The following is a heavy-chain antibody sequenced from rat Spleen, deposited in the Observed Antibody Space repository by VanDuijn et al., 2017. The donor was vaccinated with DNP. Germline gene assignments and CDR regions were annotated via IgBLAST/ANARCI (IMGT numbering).Heavy chain of an antibody. Sequence: EVQLQESGPGLVKPSQSLSLTCSVTAYSITTNYWGWIRKFPGNKMEWVGHISYSGRTNYNPSLKSRISITRDTSKNQFFLHLNSVTTEDTATYYCARWGDYFDYWGPGVMVTVSS. V-gene: IGHV3-1*01. CDR2: ISYSGRT. J-gene: IGHJ2*01. CDR1: AYSITTNY. CDR3: ARWGDYFDY.